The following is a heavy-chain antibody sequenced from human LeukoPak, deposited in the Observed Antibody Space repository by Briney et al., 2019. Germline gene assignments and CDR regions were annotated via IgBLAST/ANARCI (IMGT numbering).Heavy chain of an antibody. Sequence: PSETLSLTCTVSGGSISSYYWSWIRQPPGKGLEWIGEINHSGSTNYNPSLKSRVTISVDTSKNQFSLKLSSVTAADTAVYYCATYGGNEGKRRFDYWGQGTLVTVSS. CDR2: INHSGST. CDR3: ATYGGNEGKRRFDY. CDR1: GGSISSYY. D-gene: IGHD4-17*01. V-gene: IGHV4-34*01. J-gene: IGHJ4*02.